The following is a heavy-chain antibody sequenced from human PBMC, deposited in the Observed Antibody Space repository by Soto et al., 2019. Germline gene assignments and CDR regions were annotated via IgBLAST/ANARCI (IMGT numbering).Heavy chain of an antibody. Sequence: SVKVSCKASGGTFSSYAISWVRQAPGQGLEWMGGIIPIFGTANYAQKFQGRVTITADESTSTAYMELSSLRSEDTAVYYCARGADYYDSSGYHDLFDYWGQGTLVTVSS. J-gene: IGHJ4*02. CDR1: GGTFSSYA. CDR3: ARGADYYDSSGYHDLFDY. V-gene: IGHV1-69*13. D-gene: IGHD3-22*01. CDR2: IIPIFGTA.